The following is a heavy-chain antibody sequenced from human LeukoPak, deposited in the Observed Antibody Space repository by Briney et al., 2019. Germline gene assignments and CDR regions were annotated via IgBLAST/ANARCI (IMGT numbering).Heavy chain of an antibody. D-gene: IGHD2-2*01. CDR1: GFTFSSYA. CDR2: ISGSGGST. V-gene: IGHV3-23*01. Sequence: GGSLRLSCAASGFTFSSYAMSWVRQAPGKGLEWVSAISGSGGSTYYADSVKGRFTISRDNCMNTLYLQMNSLRAEDTAVYYCAKPLGYCSSSSCFQYYYYGMDVWGKGTTVTVSS. CDR3: AKPLGYCSSSSCFQYYYYGMDV. J-gene: IGHJ6*04.